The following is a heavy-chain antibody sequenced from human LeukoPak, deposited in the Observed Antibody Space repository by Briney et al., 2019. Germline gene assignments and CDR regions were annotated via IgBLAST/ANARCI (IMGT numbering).Heavy chain of an antibody. CDR2: TYYRSKWYN. D-gene: IGHD3-22*01. J-gene: IGHJ4*02. V-gene: IGHV6-1*01. Sequence: SQTLSLTCAISGDSVSSNSAAWNWIRQSPSRGLEWLGRTYYRSKWYNDCAVSVKSRITINPDTSKNQFSLQLNSVTPEDTAVYYCARAPALDYDSSGYSMYYFDYWGQGTLVTVSS. CDR1: GDSVSSNSAA. CDR3: ARAPALDYDSSGYSMYYFDY.